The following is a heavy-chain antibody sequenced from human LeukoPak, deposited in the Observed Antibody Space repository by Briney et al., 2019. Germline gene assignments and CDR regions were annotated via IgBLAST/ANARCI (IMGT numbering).Heavy chain of an antibody. D-gene: IGHD3-3*01. J-gene: IGHJ4*02. CDR2: ISGSGGST. CDR3: ANPGYDFWSGYSTGYFDY. Sequence: GGSLRLSCAASGFTFSSYAMSWVRQAPGKGLEWVSAISGSGGSTYYADPVKGRFTISRDNSKNTLYLQMNSLRAEDTAVYYCANPGYDFWSGYSTGYFDYWGQGTLVTVSS. CDR1: GFTFSSYA. V-gene: IGHV3-23*01.